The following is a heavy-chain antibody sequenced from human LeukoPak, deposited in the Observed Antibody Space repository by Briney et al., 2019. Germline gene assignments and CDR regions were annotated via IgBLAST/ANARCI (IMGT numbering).Heavy chain of an antibody. J-gene: IGHJ5*02. CDR3: ARALWFGESQNWFDP. CDR1: GGSISSSSYY. Sequence: PSETLSLTCTVSGGSISSSSYYWGWIRQPPGKGLEWIGSIYYSRSTYYNPSLKSRVTISVDTSKNQFSLKLSSVTAADTAVYYCARALWFGESQNWFDPWGQGTLVTVSS. D-gene: IGHD3-10*01. CDR2: IYYSRST. V-gene: IGHV4-39*07.